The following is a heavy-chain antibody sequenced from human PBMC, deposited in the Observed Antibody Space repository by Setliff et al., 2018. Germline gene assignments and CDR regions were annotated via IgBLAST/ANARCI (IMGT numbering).Heavy chain of an antibody. J-gene: IGHJ5*02. D-gene: IGHD3-22*01. Sequence: GGSLRLSCAASGFAFNTYWMHWVRQVPGKGLVWVARINSDGSSTSYADSVKGRFTISRDNAKNTLYLQMNSLRAEDTAVYYCARGSRPHYYDSSPRNAWGQGTLVTVSS. CDR1: GFAFNTYW. CDR3: ARGSRPHYYDSSPRNA. V-gene: IGHV3-74*01. CDR2: INSDGSST.